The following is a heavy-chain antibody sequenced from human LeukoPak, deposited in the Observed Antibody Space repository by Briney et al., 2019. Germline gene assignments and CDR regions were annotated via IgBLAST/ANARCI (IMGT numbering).Heavy chain of an antibody. CDR1: GGSISSYY. CDR3: ARHAAFAEYQSHLTHFDS. J-gene: IGHJ4*02. V-gene: IGHV4-59*08. D-gene: IGHD2-2*01. CDR2: IYHSGST. Sequence: PSETLSLTCTVSGGSISSYYWSWIRQPPGKRLEWIGYIYHSGSTNYNSSLKSRVTISVDTSKNQFSLKLSSVTAADTAVYYCARHAAFAEYQSHLTHFDSWGQGTLVTVSS.